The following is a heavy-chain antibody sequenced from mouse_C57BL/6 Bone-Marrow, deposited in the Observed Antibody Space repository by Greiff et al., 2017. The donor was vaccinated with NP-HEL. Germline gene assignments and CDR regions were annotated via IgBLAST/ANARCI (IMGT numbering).Heavy chain of an antibody. CDR2: SRNKANDSTT. J-gene: IGHJ3*01. Sequence: DVKLVESGGGLVQSGRSLRLSCATSGFTFSDFYMEWVRQAPGQGLEWIAASRNKANDSTTEYSSSVKGRFIVSRSSSQSILYLKMNALRAEDTAVYYCARDAGCGSSSAWFAYWGKGTLVTVSA. V-gene: IGHV7-1*01. CDR1: GFTFSDFY. CDR3: ARDAGCGSSSAWFAY. D-gene: IGHD1-1*01.